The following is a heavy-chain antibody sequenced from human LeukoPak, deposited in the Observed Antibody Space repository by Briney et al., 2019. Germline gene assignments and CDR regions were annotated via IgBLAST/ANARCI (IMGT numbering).Heavy chain of an antibody. V-gene: IGHV3-74*01. CDR1: GFTFSSYW. J-gene: IGHJ5*02. Sequence: GGSLRLSCAASGFTFSSYWMHWVRQAPGKGLVWVSRINSDGSSTSYADSVKGRFTIYRENAKNSLYLQMNSLRDAATAVYYCAGYCSGDSCYPAHPWGQGTLVTVSS. D-gene: IGHD2-15*01. CDR3: AGYCSGDSCYPAHP. CDR2: INSDGSST.